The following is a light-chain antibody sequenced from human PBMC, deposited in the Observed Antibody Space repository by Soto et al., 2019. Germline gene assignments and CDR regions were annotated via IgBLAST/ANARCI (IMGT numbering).Light chain of an antibody. CDR3: CSSAGSYSYV. Sequence: QSALPQPRSVSGSPGQSVTISCTGTSSDVGGYNYVSWYQQHPGKAPKLMIYDVSKRPSGVPDRFSGSKSGNTASLTISGLQADDDADSYCCSSAGSYSYVFGTVTKVTVL. J-gene: IGLJ1*01. V-gene: IGLV2-11*01. CDR2: DVS. CDR1: SSDVGGYNY.